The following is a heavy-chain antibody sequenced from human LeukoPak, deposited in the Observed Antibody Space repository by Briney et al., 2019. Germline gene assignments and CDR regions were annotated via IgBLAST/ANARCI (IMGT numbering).Heavy chain of an antibody. J-gene: IGHJ5*02. V-gene: IGHV4-30-4*01. CDR1: GGSISSGDCY. CDR2: IYYSGST. Sequence: SETLSLTCTVSGGSISSGDCYWSWIRQPPGKGLEWIGYIYYSGSTYYNPSLKSRVTISVDTSKNQFSLKLSSVTAADTAVYYCARKTPYCSSTSCYHWFDPWGQGTLVTVSS. CDR3: ARKTPYCSSTSCYHWFDP. D-gene: IGHD2-2*01.